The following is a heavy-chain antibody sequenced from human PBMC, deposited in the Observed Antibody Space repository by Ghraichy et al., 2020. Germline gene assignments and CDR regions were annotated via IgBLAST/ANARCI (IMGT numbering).Heavy chain of an antibody. CDR2: IDSSSSYI. V-gene: IGHV3-21*01. J-gene: IGHJ3*02. Sequence: ESLNISCEASGLTFSSYRMNWVRQAPGKGLEWVSFIDSSSSYIYYADSVKGRFTVSRDNTKNSLYLQMNSLRAEDTAMYYCARDPGYCSGGRCFPDAFDIWGQGTMVTVSS. D-gene: IGHD2-15*01. CDR1: GLTFSSYR. CDR3: ARDPGYCSGGRCFPDAFDI.